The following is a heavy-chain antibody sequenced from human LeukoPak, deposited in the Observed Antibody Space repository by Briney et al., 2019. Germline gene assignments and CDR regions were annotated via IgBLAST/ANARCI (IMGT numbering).Heavy chain of an antibody. D-gene: IGHD3-22*01. CDR3: AKRADSSGDYYLDY. CDR1: GYSFTTYW. J-gene: IGHJ4*02. CDR2: IYLGDSDT. V-gene: IGHV5-51*01. Sequence: GESLKISCIVSGYSFTTYWIGWVRQMPGKGLEWMGIIYLGDSDTRYSPSFQGQVTLSADKSISTAYLQWSSLKASDTAIYYCAKRADSSGDYYLDYWGQGTLVTVSS.